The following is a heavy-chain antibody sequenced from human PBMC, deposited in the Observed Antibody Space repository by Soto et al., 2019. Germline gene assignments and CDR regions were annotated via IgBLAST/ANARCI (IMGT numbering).Heavy chain of an antibody. CDR2: IYHSGST. Sequence: PSETLSLTCAVSGGSISSGGYSWSWIRQPPGKGLEWIGYIYHSGSTYYNPSLKSRVTISVDRSKNQFSLKLSSVTAADTAVYYCARGPYDSSGYYVDYWGQGTLVTVSS. V-gene: IGHV4-30-2*01. CDR1: GGSISSGGYS. J-gene: IGHJ4*02. D-gene: IGHD3-22*01. CDR3: ARGPYDSSGYYVDY.